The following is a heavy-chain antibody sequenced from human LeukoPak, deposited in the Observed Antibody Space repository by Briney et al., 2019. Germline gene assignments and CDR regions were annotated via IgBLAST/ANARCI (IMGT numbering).Heavy chain of an antibody. Sequence: SVKVSCKASGGTFSSYTISWARQAPGQGLEWMGRIIPILGIANYVQKFQGRVTIPAHKSTSTAYMELSSLRSEDTAVYYCASGSYSFDYWGQGTLVTVSS. CDR3: ASGSYSFDY. J-gene: IGHJ4*02. V-gene: IGHV1-69*02. CDR2: IIPILGIA. D-gene: IGHD1-26*01. CDR1: GGTFSSYT.